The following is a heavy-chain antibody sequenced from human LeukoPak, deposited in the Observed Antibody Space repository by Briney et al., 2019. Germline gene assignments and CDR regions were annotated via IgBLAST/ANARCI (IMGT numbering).Heavy chain of an antibody. V-gene: IGHV4-39*07. J-gene: IGHJ3*02. CDR2: IYYSGST. CDR1: GGSISSSSHY. CDR3: ARVEWFGELSPFDI. Sequence: SECLSLTCTVSGGSISSSSHYWGWIRQPPGKGLEWIGNIYYSGSTSYNPSLKSRVTISVDTSKNQFSLKLSSVTAADTAVYYCARVEWFGELSPFDIWGQGTMVTVPS. D-gene: IGHD3-10*01.